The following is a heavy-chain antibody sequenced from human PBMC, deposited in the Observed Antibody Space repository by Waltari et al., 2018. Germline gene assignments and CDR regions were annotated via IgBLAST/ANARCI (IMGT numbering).Heavy chain of an antibody. D-gene: IGHD1-26*01. CDR1: GFTFSTYW. V-gene: IGHV3-74*01. Sequence: EVQLVESGGGLIQPGGSLRLSCAASGFTFSTYWMPWVRQVPGKGLVGVSRIDTHGSRTDYADSVKGRFTISRDNAKNTLYLQMNSLRVEDTALYYCARDLGGSGSDWGQGTLVTVSS. CDR2: IDTHGSRT. CDR3: ARDLGGSGSD. J-gene: IGHJ4*02.